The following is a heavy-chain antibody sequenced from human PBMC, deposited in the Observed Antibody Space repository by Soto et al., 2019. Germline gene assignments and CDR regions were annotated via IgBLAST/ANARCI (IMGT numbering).Heavy chain of an antibody. Sequence: PGGSLRLSCAASGFTFSTYWMHWIRQVPGKGLEWVSRINSDASHTYYEDSVKGRFTISRDNAKNTLHLEMNSLRAEDTAVYYCVRAPMTAAGIRSAFDIWGQGTMVTVSS. CDR3: VRAPMTAAGIRSAFDI. CDR1: GFTFSTYW. J-gene: IGHJ3*02. CDR2: INSDASHT. V-gene: IGHV3-74*01. D-gene: IGHD6-13*01.